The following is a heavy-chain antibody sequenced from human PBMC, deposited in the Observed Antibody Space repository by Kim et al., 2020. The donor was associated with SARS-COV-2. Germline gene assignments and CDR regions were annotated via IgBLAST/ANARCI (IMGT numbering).Heavy chain of an antibody. J-gene: IGHJ4*02. CDR1: GFTFSSYA. CDR2: IFGGGSST. V-gene: IGHV3-23*03. Sequence: GSLRLSCAASGFTFSSYAMTWVRQAPGKGLEWVSLIFGGGSSTYYADSVKGRFTISRDNSKNTLYLQMNSLRAEDTAVYYCAKTGSSSAYYPGYWGQRTLVTVSS. D-gene: IGHD3-22*01. CDR3: AKTGSSSAYYPGY.